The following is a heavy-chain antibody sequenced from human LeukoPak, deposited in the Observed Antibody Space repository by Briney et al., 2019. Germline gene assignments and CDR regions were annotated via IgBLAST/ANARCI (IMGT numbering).Heavy chain of an antibody. CDR2: ISSSSSYI. Sequence: AGGSLRLSCAASGFTFSSYSMNWVRQAPGKGLEWVSSISSSSSYIYYADSVKGRFTISRDNAKNSLYLQMNSLRAEDAAVYYCAKAPVTTCSGAYCYPFDYWGQGTLVTVSS. V-gene: IGHV3-21*04. CDR1: GFTFSSYS. J-gene: IGHJ4*02. D-gene: IGHD2-15*01. CDR3: AKAPVTTCSGAYCYPFDY.